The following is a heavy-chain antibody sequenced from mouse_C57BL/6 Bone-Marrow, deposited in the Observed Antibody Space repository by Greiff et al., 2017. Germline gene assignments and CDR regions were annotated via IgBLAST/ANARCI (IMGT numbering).Heavy chain of an antibody. CDR3: ARAPLTAVVATDARDY. CDR1: GFSLTSYG. D-gene: IGHD1-1*01. J-gene: IGHJ4*01. CDR2: IWSDGST. Sequence: VKVVESGPGLVAPSQSLSITCTVSGFSLTSYGVHWVRQPPGKGLEWLVVIWSDGSTTYNSALKSRLSISQDNSKSQVFLKMNSLQTDDTAMYYCARAPLTAVVATDARDYWGQGTSVTVSS. V-gene: IGHV2-6*03.